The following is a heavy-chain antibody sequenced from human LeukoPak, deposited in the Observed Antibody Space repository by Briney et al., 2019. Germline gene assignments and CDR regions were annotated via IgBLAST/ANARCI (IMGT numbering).Heavy chain of an antibody. J-gene: IGHJ3*02. CDR1: GGSISSYY. D-gene: IGHD3-3*01. Sequence: SETLSLTCTVSGGSISSYYWNWIRQPAGKGLEWIGRIYTSGSTTYNPSLKSRVTMSVDTSKNQFSLKLSSVTAADTAVYYCARDGTWRAFDIWGQGTMVTVSS. CDR2: IYTSGST. CDR3: ARDGTWRAFDI. V-gene: IGHV4-4*07.